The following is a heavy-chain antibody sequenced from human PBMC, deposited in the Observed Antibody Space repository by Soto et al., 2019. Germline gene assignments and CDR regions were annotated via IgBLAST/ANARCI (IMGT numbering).Heavy chain of an antibody. V-gene: IGHV3-23*01. Sequence: PGGPLRLSCAASGFPFSPYAMSWVRQAPGKGLEWVSGISGSGVNKYYVDSVEGRFIVSRDNSRNTLSLEMDSLRAEDTAVYYCAKGDDVLTDHVAFDIWGQGTMVTVPS. J-gene: IGHJ3*02. CDR2: ISGSGVNK. D-gene: IGHD3-9*01. CDR1: GFPFSPYA. CDR3: AKGDDVLTDHVAFDI.